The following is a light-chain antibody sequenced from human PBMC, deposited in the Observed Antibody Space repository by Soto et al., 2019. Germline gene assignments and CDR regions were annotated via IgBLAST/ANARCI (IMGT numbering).Light chain of an antibody. CDR2: GAS. V-gene: IGKV3-11*01. CDR3: QQRSNWPPIT. Sequence: EIVMTQSPATLSVSPGERATLSCRASQSVRSNLAWYQQKPGQAPRPLIYGASNRATGIPARFSGSGSGTDFTLTISSLEPEDFAVYYCQQRSNWPPITFGQGTRLEIK. J-gene: IGKJ5*01. CDR1: QSVRSN.